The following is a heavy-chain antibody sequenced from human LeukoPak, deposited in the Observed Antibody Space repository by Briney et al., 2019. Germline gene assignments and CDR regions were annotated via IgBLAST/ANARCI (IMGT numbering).Heavy chain of an antibody. V-gene: IGHV6-1*01. CDR2: TYYRSKWYN. CDR3: ARYYYDSSGYYRTFDY. Sequence: SQTLSLTCAISGDSFSSNSAAWNWLRQSPSRGLEWLGRTYYRSKWYNDYAVSVKSRITINPDTSKNQFSLQLNSVTPEDTAVYYCARYYYDSSGYYRTFDYWGQGTLVTVSS. CDR1: GDSFSSNSAA. J-gene: IGHJ4*02. D-gene: IGHD3-22*01.